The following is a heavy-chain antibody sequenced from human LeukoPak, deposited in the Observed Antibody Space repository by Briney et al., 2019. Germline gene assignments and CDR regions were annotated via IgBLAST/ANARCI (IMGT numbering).Heavy chain of an antibody. Sequence: GGSLRLSCAASGFTFSGYWMHWVRQAPGKGLVWVSRINSDGSSTSYADSVKGRFTISRDNAKNTLYLQMNSLRAEDTAVYYCATLGYYDSSGPDYWGQGTLVTVSS. CDR2: INSDGSST. CDR1: GFTFSGYW. V-gene: IGHV3-74*01. CDR3: ATLGYYDSSGPDY. D-gene: IGHD3-22*01. J-gene: IGHJ4*02.